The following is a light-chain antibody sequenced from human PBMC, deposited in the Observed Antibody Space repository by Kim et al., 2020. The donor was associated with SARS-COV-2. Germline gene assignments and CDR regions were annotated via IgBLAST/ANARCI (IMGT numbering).Light chain of an antibody. CDR3: TQYSSYST. Sequence: DIQMTQSPSTLSASVGDRVTITCRASQSVSSRLAWYQQKPGKAPELLIYAASTLERGVPSRFSGTGSGTEFTLTISSLHSDDLGTCYCTQYSSYSTFGPGTKVDIK. CDR1: QSVSSR. J-gene: IGKJ1*01. CDR2: AAS. V-gene: IGKV1-5*01.